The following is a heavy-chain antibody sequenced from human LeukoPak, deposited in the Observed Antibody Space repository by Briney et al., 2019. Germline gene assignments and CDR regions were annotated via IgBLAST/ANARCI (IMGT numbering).Heavy chain of an antibody. Sequence: GGSLRLSCAASGFTFSGYWMSWVRQAPGKGLEWVANIKQDGSEKYYVDSVKGRFTISRDNAKNSLYLQMNSLRAEDTAVYYCARSGDPPYYYYGMDVWGQGTTVTVSS. V-gene: IGHV3-7*01. D-gene: IGHD2-21*02. J-gene: IGHJ6*02. CDR2: IKQDGSEK. CDR3: ARSGDPPYYYYGMDV. CDR1: GFTFSGYW.